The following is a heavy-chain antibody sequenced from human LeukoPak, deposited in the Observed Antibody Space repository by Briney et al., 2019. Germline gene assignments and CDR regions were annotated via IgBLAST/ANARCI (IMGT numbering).Heavy chain of an antibody. D-gene: IGHD1-26*01. J-gene: IGHJ6*03. Sequence: SIYHSGRTYYNPSLKSGVTISGDTSNNQFSLKLSSVTAADTAVYYCARHFPRSYGVGYMDVWGKGTTVTVSS. V-gene: IGHV4-38-2*01. CDR2: IYHSGRT. CDR3: ARHFPRSYGVGYMDV.